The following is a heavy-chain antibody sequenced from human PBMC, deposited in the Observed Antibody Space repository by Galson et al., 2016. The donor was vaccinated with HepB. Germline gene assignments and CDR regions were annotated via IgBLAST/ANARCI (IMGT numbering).Heavy chain of an antibody. CDR2: ISGSGGST. Sequence: SLRLSCAASGFTFSSYAMSWVRQAPGKGLEWVSAISGSGGSTYYADSVKGQFTISRDNSKNTLYLQMNSLRAEETAVYYCAKDRYLYGGNSGAAEYFQHWGQGTLVTVSS. V-gene: IGHV3-23*01. J-gene: IGHJ1*01. CDR3: AKDRYLYGGNSGAAEYFQH. D-gene: IGHD4-23*01. CDR1: GFTFSSYA.